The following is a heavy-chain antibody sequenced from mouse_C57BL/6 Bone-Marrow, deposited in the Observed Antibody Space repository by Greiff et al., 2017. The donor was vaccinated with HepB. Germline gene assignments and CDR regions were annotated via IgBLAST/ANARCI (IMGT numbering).Heavy chain of an antibody. V-gene: IGHV1-22*01. Sequence: SGPELVKPGASVKMSCKASGYTFTDYNMHWVKQSHGKSLEWIGYINPNNCGTSYNQKFKGKATLTVNKSSSTAYMGLRSLTSEDSAVYYCARGGWLLLAWFAYWGQGTLVTVSA. CDR2: INPNNCGT. CDR3: ARGGWLLLAWFAY. J-gene: IGHJ3*01. CDR1: GYTFTDYN. D-gene: IGHD2-3*01.